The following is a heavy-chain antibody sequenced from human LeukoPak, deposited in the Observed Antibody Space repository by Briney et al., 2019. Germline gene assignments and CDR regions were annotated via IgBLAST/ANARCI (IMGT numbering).Heavy chain of an antibody. D-gene: IGHD6-13*01. CDR2: IYCTGST. Sequence: SQTLSLTCTVSGGSISSGGYYWSWIRQHPGKGLEWIGYIYCTGSTYYNPSLKSRVTISVDPPKNSFSLKLSSVTAADTAVYYCARETLAAAGPFDTWGQGTLVTVSS. CDR1: GGSISSGGYY. V-gene: IGHV4-31*03. CDR3: ARETLAAAGPFDT. J-gene: IGHJ5*02.